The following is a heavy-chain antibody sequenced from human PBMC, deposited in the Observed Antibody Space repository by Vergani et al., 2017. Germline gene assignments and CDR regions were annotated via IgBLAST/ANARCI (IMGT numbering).Heavy chain of an antibody. CDR2: INHSGST. D-gene: IGHD2-2*01. V-gene: IGHV4-34*01. Sequence: QVQLQQWGAGLLKPSETLSLTCAVYGGSFSGYYWSWIRQPPGKGLEWIGEINHSGSTNYNPSLKSRVTISVDTSKNQFSLKLSSVTAADTAVYYCARGGGSSTSWFDYWGQGTLVTVSS. J-gene: IGHJ4*02. CDR1: GGSFSGYY. CDR3: ARGGGSSTSWFDY.